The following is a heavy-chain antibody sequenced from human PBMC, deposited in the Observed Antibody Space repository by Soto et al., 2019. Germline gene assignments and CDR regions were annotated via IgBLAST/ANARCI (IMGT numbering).Heavy chain of an antibody. CDR1: GGSISSYY. Sequence: SETLSLTCTVSGGSISSYYWSWIRQPPGKGLEWIGYIYYSGSTNYNPSLKSRVTISVDTSKNQFSLKLSSVTAADTAVYYCAREGGSYYRIFDHWGQGTLVTSPQ. V-gene: IGHV4-59*01. D-gene: IGHD1-26*01. J-gene: IGHJ4*02. CDR2: IYYSGST. CDR3: AREGGSYYRIFDH.